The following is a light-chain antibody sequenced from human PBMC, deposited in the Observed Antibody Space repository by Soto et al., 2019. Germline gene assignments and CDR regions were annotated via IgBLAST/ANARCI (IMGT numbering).Light chain of an antibody. CDR3: MQDLQTSYT. CDR2: LGS. J-gene: IGKJ2*01. Sequence: DIVMTQSPLSLPVTPGEPASISCRSSQSLLHSNGYNYLDWYLQKPGQSPQLLIYLGSNRASGVPDRFSGSGSGTDFTLKISRVEAEDVGVYYGMQDLQTSYTVGQGTKLEIK. CDR1: QSLLHSNGYNY. V-gene: IGKV2-28*01.